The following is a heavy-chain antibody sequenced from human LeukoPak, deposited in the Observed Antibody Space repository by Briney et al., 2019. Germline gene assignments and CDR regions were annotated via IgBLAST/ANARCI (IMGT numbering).Heavy chain of an antibody. CDR1: GFTFRSYW. Sequence: PGGSLRLSCAASGFTFRSYWMHWVRQAPGKGLVWVSRINTDGSSATYADSVKGRFTISRDNAKNTLYLQMNSLRAEDTAVYYCARALATGRNDNWGQGTLVTVSS. J-gene: IGHJ4*02. D-gene: IGHD1-26*01. V-gene: IGHV3-74*01. CDR3: ARALATGRNDN. CDR2: INTDGSSA.